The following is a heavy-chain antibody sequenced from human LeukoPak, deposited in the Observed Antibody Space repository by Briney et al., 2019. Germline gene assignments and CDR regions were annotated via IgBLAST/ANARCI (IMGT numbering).Heavy chain of an antibody. V-gene: IGHV4-39*07. CDR2: IYYSGST. CDR1: GGSISSSSYY. CDR3: ARWYSSSLNYFDY. J-gene: IGHJ4*02. Sequence: SETLSLTCTVSGGSISSSSYYWGWIRQPPGEGLEWIGSIYYSGSTYYNPSLKSRVTISVDTSKNQFSLKLSSVTAADTAVYYCARWYSSSLNYFDYWGQGTLVTVSS. D-gene: IGHD6-13*01.